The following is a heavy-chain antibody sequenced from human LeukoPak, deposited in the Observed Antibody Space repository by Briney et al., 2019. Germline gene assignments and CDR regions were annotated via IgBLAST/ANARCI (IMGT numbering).Heavy chain of an antibody. CDR3: AKGKDLDDDY. D-gene: IGHD2-15*01. J-gene: IGHJ4*02. CDR2: ICCSGYYS. Sequence: GGSLRLSCAASGFTFGNYAMSWVRQAPGKGLEWVADICCSGYYSYYADPEKRRSTVSRDNSKTTLYLQMNSLRADETAVYYCAKGKDLDDDYWGQGTLVTVSS. V-gene: IGHV3-23*01. CDR1: GFTFGNYA.